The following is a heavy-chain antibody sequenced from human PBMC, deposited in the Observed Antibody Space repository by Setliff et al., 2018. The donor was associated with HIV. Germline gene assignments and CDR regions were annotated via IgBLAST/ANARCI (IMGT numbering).Heavy chain of an antibody. Sequence: GGSLRLSCAASGFTFSSYAMSWVRQTPEKGLEWVSIITSSSSTIYYADSVKGRFTISRDNAKNSLFLQMNSLRAEDTAVYYCARGSRDGYRLPFGYWGQGTLVTVSS. J-gene: IGHJ4*02. CDR3: ARGSRDGYRLPFGY. D-gene: IGHD5-12*01. CDR1: GFTFSSYA. CDR2: ITSSSSTI. V-gene: IGHV3-48*01.